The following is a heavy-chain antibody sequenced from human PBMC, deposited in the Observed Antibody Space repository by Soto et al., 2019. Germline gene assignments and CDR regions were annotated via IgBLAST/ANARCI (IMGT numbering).Heavy chain of an antibody. V-gene: IGHV4-59*01. J-gene: IGHJ6*02. CDR3: AREGCSSPSCYPPYYYYCMDV. Sequence: PSETLSLTCTVSGGSISSYYWSWIRQPPGKGLEWIGYIYYSGSTNYNPALTSRVTISVDTSKNQFSLKLSSVTAADTAVYYCAREGCSSPSCYPPYYYYCMDVWGQGTTVTVSS. CDR1: GGSISSYY. CDR2: IYYSGST. D-gene: IGHD2-2*01.